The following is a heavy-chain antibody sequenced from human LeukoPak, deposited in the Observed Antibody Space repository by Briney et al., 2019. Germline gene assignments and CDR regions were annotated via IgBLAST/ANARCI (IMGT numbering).Heavy chain of an antibody. J-gene: IGHJ4*02. CDR2: ISARGIST. Sequence: GGSLRLSRAASAFTFSYYWMNWVRQAPGKGLEWVSSISARGISTYYADSVKGRFTISRDNSKNTLYLQMNSLRGDDIGVYYCAKSFDFSNGHSPILTPFDSWGQGTLVSVSS. CDR1: AFTFSYYW. D-gene: IGHD3-3*01. V-gene: IGHV3-23*01. CDR3: AKSFDFSNGHSPILTPFDS.